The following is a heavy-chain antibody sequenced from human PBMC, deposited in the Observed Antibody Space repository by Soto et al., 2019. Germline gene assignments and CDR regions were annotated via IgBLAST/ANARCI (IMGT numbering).Heavy chain of an antibody. CDR3: ARDSYYDYVWGSYRPYWYFDL. CDR2: ISSNGGST. Sequence: PGGSLRLSCAASGFTFSSYAMHWVRQAPGKGLEYVSAISSNGGSTYYANSVKGRFTISRDNSKNTLYLQMGSLRAEDMAVYYCARDSYYDYVWGSYRPYWYFDLWGRGTLVTVSS. CDR1: GFTFSSYA. J-gene: IGHJ2*01. V-gene: IGHV3-64*01. D-gene: IGHD3-16*02.